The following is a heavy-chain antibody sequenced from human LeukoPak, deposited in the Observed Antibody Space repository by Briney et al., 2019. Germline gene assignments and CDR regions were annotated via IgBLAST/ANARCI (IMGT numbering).Heavy chain of an antibody. D-gene: IGHD5-24*01. CDR2: INQSGST. V-gene: IGHV4-34*08. CDR1: GFTFSSYA. J-gene: IGHJ3*01. CDR3: AFGQEMADAFDF. Sequence: GSLRLSCAASGFTFSSYAMCWVRQAPGKGLEWIGEINQSGSTNYNPSLKSRVTISVDTSKKQFSLRLSSVTAADTAVYYCAFGQEMADAFDFWGQGTMVTVSS.